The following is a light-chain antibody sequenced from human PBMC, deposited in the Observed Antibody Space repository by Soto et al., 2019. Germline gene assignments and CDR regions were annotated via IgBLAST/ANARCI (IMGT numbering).Light chain of an antibody. V-gene: IGLV1-40*01. J-gene: IGLJ2*01. CDR3: QSYDSSLSV. CDR2: GNS. CDR1: SSNIGAGYD. Sequence: QSVLTQPPSVSGALGQRVTISCTGSSSNIGAGYDVHWYQQLPGTAPKLLIYGNSNRPSGVPDRFSGSKSGTSASLAITGLQAEDEADYYCQSYDSSLSVFGGGTKLTVL.